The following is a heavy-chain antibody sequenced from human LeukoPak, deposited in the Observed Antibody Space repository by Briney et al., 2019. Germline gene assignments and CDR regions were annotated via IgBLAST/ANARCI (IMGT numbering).Heavy chain of an antibody. J-gene: IGHJ4*02. D-gene: IGHD3-9*01. V-gene: IGHV3-7*04. CDR3: ATADWFSFDF. CDR2: IKNDGSEK. CDR1: GFTFSSYW. Sequence: GGSLRLSCAASGFTFSSYWMSWVRQAPGKGLEWVATIKNDGSEKNYEDSVKGRFTISRDNAKNSLYLQMSGLRAEDTAVYFCATADWFSFDFWGQGTLVTVSS.